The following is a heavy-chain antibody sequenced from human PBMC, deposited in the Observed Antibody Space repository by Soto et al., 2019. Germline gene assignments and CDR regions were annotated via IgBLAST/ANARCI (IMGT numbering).Heavy chain of an antibody. CDR1: GDTFSNYA. CDR3: GRSEYSSLAVFSYYGMDA. Sequence: QEHLAQSGPEVKEPGSSVRVSCTASGDTFSNYAINWVRQAPGQGLESGGGIIPKFGEPRYTQKVRARVFITADKSASTAYMELHSLRSDDTAVYCCGRSEYSSLAVFSYYGMDAWGQGTMVTVSS. J-gene: IGHJ6*02. CDR2: IIPKFGEP. V-gene: IGHV1-69*06. D-gene: IGHD5-12*01.